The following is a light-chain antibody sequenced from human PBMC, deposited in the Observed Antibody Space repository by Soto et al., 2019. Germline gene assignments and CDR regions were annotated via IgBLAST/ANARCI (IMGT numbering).Light chain of an antibody. CDR2: LEGSGSY. CDR3: ETWDSNTYVV. J-gene: IGLJ2*01. V-gene: IGLV4-60*02. CDR1: SGHSSYI. Sequence: QPVLTQSSSASASLGSSVKLTCTLSSGHSSYIIAWHQQQPGKAPRYLMKLEGSGSYNKGSEVPDRFSGSSSGADRYFTISNLQFEDEADYYCETWDSNTYVVFGGGTKLTVL.